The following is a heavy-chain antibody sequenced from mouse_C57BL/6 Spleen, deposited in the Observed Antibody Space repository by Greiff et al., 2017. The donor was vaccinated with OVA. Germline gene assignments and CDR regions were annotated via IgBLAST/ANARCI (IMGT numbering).Heavy chain of an antibody. CDR1: GYTFTSYW. J-gene: IGHJ4*01. D-gene: IGHD2-1*01. CDR3: ARRGIYYGSLYAMDY. CDR2: IYPGSGST. V-gene: IGHV1-55*01. Sequence: QVQLKQPGAELVKPGASVKMSCKASGYTFTSYWITWVKQRPGQGLEWIGDIYPGSGSTNYNEKFKSKATLTVDTSSSTAYMQLSSLTSEDSAVYYCARRGIYYGSLYAMDYWGQGTSVTVSS.